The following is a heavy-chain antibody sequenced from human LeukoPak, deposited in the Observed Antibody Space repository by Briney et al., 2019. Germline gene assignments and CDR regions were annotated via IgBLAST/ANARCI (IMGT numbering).Heavy chain of an antibody. D-gene: IGHD5-18*01. CDR3: ARHLSGITGYTYGRGIDY. J-gene: IGHJ4*02. V-gene: IGHV3-21*01. CDR2: ISSSFSYI. CDR1: GFTFSMNS. Sequence: PGGSLRLSCAASGFTFSMNSMNWVRQAPGKGPEWVSCISSSFSYIYYADSVKGRFTISRDNAKKSLYLQMNSLRAEDTAVYYCARHLSGITGYTYGRGIDYWGQGTLLTVSS.